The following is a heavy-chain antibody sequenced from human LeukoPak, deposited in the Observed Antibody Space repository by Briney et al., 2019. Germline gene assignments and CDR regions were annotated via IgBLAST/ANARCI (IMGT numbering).Heavy chain of an antibody. J-gene: IGHJ3*02. CDR2: IKSDGATT. CDR3: ARSRSGSFDI. V-gene: IGHV3-74*01. CDR1: GFTFSTYW. Sequence: PGGSLRLSCAAPGFTFSTYWMHWVRQAPGKGLVWVSRIKSDGATTIYADSVKGRFTISRDNAKNTLHLQMDSLRAEDTAVYYCARSRSGSFDIWGQGTMVTVSS. D-gene: IGHD3-3*01.